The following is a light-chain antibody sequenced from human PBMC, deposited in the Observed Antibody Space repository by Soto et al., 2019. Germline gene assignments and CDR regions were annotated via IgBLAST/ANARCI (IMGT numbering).Light chain of an antibody. CDR2: KAS. CDR1: QSISSW. Sequence: DIQMTQSPSTLSASVGDRVTITCRASQSISSWFAWYQQKPGKAPKLLIYKASSLEGGVPSRFSGGGSGTEFTLTISSLQPDDFGTYYCQQYNSYSYTFGQGTKLEIK. CDR3: QQYNSYSYT. V-gene: IGKV1-5*03. J-gene: IGKJ2*01.